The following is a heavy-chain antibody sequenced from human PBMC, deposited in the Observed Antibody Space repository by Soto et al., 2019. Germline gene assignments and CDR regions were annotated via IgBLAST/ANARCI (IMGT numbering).Heavy chain of an antibody. J-gene: IGHJ3*01. CDR3: VRDRRIYYSDPHDEFVASDYEV. CDR2: FIPIFRTL. V-gene: IGHV1-69*01. Sequence: QVQLIQSEAEVKKPGSSVRVSCTASGGIFGSHGFSWVRQAPGQRLEWVGGFIPIFRTLTYTEKFQARVSSSADESTNTVYLDLSRLTSEDTAVYYCVRDRRIYYSDPHDEFVASDYEVWGQGTMVSVSS. CDR1: GGIFGSHG. D-gene: IGHD3-22*01.